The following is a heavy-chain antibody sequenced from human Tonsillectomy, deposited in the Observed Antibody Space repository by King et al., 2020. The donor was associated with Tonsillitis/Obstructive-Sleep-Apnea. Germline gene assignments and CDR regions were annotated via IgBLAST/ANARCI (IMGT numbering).Heavy chain of an antibody. D-gene: IGHD3-16*01. V-gene: IGHV4-61*01. CDR2: ISYSGKA. J-gene: IGHJ4*02. CDR1: GGSVSSGFYF. CDR3: VRGLGAY. Sequence: VQLQESGPGLVKPSETLYLTCNVSGGSVSSGFYFWNWIRQPPGKGLEWIGYISYSGKANYSPSLKSRVTISPDTSENQFSLHLSSVTAADAALDYCVRGLGAYWGPGTLVTVSS.